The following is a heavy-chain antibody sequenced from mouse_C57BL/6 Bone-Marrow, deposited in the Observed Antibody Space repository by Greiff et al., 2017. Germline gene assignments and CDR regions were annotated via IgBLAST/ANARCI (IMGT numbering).Heavy chain of an antibody. CDR2: IHPNSGST. CDR1: GYTFTSYW. Sequence: QVQLQQPGAELVKPGASVKLSCKASGYTFTSYWMHWVKQRPGQGLEWIGMIHPNSGSTNYNEKFKSKATLTVDTSSSTAYMQLSSLTSEDSAVYYCARPANWAWFAYGGQGTLVTVSA. CDR3: ARPANWAWFAY. V-gene: IGHV1-64*01. D-gene: IGHD4-1*01. J-gene: IGHJ3*01.